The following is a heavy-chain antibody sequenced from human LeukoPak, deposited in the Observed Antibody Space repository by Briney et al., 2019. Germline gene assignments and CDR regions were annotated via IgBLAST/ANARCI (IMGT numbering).Heavy chain of an antibody. V-gene: IGHV4-34*01. CDR2: INHSGST. CDR3: ARGVVVVAATGRIDY. CDR1: GFTFSSYA. J-gene: IGHJ4*02. Sequence: GSLRLSCAASGFTFSSYAMSWVRQAPGKGLEWIGEINHSGSTNYNPSLKSRVTISVDTSKNQFSLKLSSVTAADTAVYYCARGVVVVAATGRIDYWGQGTLVTVSS. D-gene: IGHD2-15*01.